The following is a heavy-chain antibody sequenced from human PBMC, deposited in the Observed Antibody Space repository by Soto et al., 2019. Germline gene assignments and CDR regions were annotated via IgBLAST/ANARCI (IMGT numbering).Heavy chain of an antibody. Sequence: GASVKVSCKASGYDFTAYDINWVRQASVQGLEWMGWMNPINGATGSARRFQGRVSMTRNTATGTAYLELTSLRSDDSAVYYCGRGPSPRAPACGTPYYYAMDVWG. CDR1: GYDFTAYD. J-gene: IGHJ6*03. CDR3: GRGPSPRAPACGTPYYYAMDV. D-gene: IGHD2-2*01. CDR2: MNPINGAT. V-gene: IGHV1-8*02.